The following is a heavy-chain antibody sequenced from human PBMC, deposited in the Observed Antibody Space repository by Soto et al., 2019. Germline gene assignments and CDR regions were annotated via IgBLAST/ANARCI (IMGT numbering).Heavy chain of an antibody. D-gene: IGHD1-26*01. J-gene: IGHJ5*02. V-gene: IGHV4-59*01. CDR1: GGSISTYY. CDR3: ARAPSFLGGNLDL. CDR2: IFYSGTT. Sequence: PSETLSLTCAISGGSISTYYWNCIRQPPGRGLEWIGYIFYSGTTNYNPSLKRRVTISVDTSKNHFSLELSSVSAADTAVYYCARAPSFLGGNLDLWGQGTLVTVSS.